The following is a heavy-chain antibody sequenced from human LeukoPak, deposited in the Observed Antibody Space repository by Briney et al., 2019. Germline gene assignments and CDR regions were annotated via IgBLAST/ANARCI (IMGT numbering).Heavy chain of an antibody. CDR2: INHSGST. D-gene: IGHD5-12*01. V-gene: IGHV4-34*01. Sequence: SGSLSLSCAAYGGSFSGYYWSWIRQPPGKGLEWIGEINHSGSTIYNPSSKSRVNISEDTSKNQFSLKLSAVTAADTAVYCCARLAKWLRANDYWGQGTLVTVSS. CDR3: ARLAKWLRANDY. CDR1: GGSFSGYY. J-gene: IGHJ4*02.